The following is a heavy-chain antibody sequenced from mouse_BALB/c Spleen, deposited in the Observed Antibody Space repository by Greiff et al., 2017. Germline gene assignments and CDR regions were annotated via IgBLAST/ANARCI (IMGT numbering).Heavy chain of an antibody. Sequence: DVKLQESGPGLVKPSQSLSLTCSVTGYSITSGYYWNWIRQFPGNKLEWMGYISYDGSNNYNPSLKNRISITRDTSKNQFFLKLNSVTTEDTATYYCAALSYGNYDYAMDDWGQGTSVTVSS. V-gene: IGHV3-6*02. CDR1: GYSITSGYY. J-gene: IGHJ4*01. CDR2: ISYDGSN. D-gene: IGHD2-10*02. CDR3: AALSYGNYDYAMDD.